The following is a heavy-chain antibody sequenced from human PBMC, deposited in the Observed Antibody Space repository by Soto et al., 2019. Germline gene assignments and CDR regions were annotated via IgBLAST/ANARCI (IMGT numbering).Heavy chain of an antibody. CDR2: VFSNDEK. J-gene: IGHJ4*02. D-gene: IGHD1-26*01. CDR1: GFSLSSVTMG. V-gene: IGHV2-26*01. CDR3: ARTRRIGSPVPVFDS. Sequence: QVTLKESGPVLVKPTETLTLTCTVSGFSLSSVTMGVTWIRQPPGKALEWLAHVFSNDEKSYNTSLKRRLTIFKDTSKSQVVLIMTDMDPVDTATYYCARTRRIGSPVPVFDSWDQGALVTVSS.